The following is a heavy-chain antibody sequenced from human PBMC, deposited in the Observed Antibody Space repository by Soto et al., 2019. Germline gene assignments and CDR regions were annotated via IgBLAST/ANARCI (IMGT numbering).Heavy chain of an antibody. V-gene: IGHV3-66*01. J-gene: IGHJ1*01. D-gene: IGHD1-26*01. CDR1: GFTVSSNY. CDR2: IYSGGGT. Sequence: EVQLVESGGGLVQPGGSLRLSCAASGFTVSSNYMSWVRQAPGKGLEWVSVIYSGGGTYYADSVKGRVTITRDNSKNTRALHRNPPRAEYTAVYDSARDLGAATTEDFHYWGQGTLVTVSS. CDR3: ARDLGAATTEDFHY.